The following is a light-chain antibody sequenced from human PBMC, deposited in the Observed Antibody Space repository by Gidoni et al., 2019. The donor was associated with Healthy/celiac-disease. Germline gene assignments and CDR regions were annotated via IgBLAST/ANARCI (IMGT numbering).Light chain of an antibody. CDR2: GAS. CDR3: QQYGSSPPRDVWS. V-gene: IGKV3-20*01. Sequence: DIVLTPPPGTLSLSPGERATLSCRASQSVSSSYLAWYQQKPGQATRLLIYGASSRATGIPDRFSGSGSGTDFTLTISRLEPEDFAVYYCQQYGSSPPRDVWSFGQGTKLEIK. CDR1: QSVSSSY. J-gene: IGKJ2*04.